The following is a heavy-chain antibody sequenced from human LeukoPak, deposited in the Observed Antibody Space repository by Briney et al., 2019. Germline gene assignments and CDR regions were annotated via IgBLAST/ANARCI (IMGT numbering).Heavy chain of an antibody. D-gene: IGHD5-24*01. Sequence: GGSLRLSCAASGFTFSSYGMPWVRQAPGKGLEWVAFIRYDGSNKYYADSVKGRFTISRDNSKNTLYLQMNSLRAEDTAVYYCAKEKYEMATIPLGYFDLWGRGTLVTVSS. J-gene: IGHJ2*01. CDR3: AKEKYEMATIPLGYFDL. CDR2: IRYDGSNK. V-gene: IGHV3-30*02. CDR1: GFTFSSYG.